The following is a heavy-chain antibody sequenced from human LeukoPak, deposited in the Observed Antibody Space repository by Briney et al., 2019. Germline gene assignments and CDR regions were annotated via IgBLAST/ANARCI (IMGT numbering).Heavy chain of an antibody. J-gene: IGHJ6*02. V-gene: IGHV1-46*01. Sequence: ASVKVSCKASGYTFTSYYMHWVRQAPGQGLEWMGIINPSGGSTSYAQKFQGRVTMTRDTSTSTVYMELSSLRSEDTAAYYCARAGDYYGSGSYYSQPESRDYYYGMDVWGQGTTVTVSS. CDR3: ARAGDYYGSGSYYSQPESRDYYYGMDV. CDR1: GYTFTSYY. D-gene: IGHD3-10*01. CDR2: INPSGGST.